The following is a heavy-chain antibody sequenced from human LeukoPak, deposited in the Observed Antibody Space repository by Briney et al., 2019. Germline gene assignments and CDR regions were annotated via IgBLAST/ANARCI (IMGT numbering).Heavy chain of an antibody. CDR3: ARERGSYYDSSGYYYFDY. V-gene: IGHV3-11*04. CDR2: ISSSGSTI. Sequence: GGSLRLSCAASGFTFSDYYMSWIRQAPGKGLEWVSYISSSGSTIYYADSVKGRFTISRDNAKNSLYLQMNSLRAEDTAVYYCARERGSYYDSSGYYYFDYWDQGTLVTVSS. CDR1: GFTFSDYY. J-gene: IGHJ4*02. D-gene: IGHD3-22*01.